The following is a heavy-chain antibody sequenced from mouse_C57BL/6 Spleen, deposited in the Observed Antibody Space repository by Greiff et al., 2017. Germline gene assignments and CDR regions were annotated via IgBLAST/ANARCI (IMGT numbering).Heavy chain of an antibody. D-gene: IGHD2-3*01. V-gene: IGHV1-55*01. J-gene: IGHJ2*01. CDR3: ARSMTYFDY. Sequence: VQLQQPGAELVKPGASVKMSCKASGYTFTSYWITWVKQRPGQGLEWIGDIYPGSGSTNYTEKFKSKAALTVDTSSITASMQLSSLSSDDSAVYYCARSMTYFDYWGKGTTLTVSS. CDR2: IYPGSGST. CDR1: GYTFTSYW.